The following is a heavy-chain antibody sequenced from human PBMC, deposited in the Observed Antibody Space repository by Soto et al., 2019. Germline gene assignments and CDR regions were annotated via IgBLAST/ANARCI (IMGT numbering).Heavy chain of an antibody. Sequence: QVQLVQSGAEVEKPGASVKVSCKASGYTFTSYSIHWVRQAPGQRLEWMGWINAVNGNTKYSQKFQDRVTFTRDTSASTAYMELSSLRSEDTAVYYCASRNYVDFDYGLDVWGQGNTVTVSS. CDR3: ASRNYVDFDYGLDV. CDR1: GYTFTSYS. CDR2: INAVNGNT. V-gene: IGHV1-3*01. D-gene: IGHD3-10*02. J-gene: IGHJ6*02.